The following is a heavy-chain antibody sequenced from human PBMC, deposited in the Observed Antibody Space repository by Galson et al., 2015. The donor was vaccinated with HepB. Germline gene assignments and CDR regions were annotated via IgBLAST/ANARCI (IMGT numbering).Heavy chain of an antibody. Sequence: SLRLSCAASGFTFSSYAMSWVRQAPGKGLEWVSAIRSSGDRTFYADSVKGRFTISRDNSKNTVYLQMNSLRAEDTAVYYCAKELPPDTISGLVTIDHWGQGTLVTVSS. D-gene: IGHD3-3*01. J-gene: IGHJ4*02. V-gene: IGHV3-23*01. CDR1: GFTFSSYA. CDR2: IRSSGDRT. CDR3: AKELPPDTISGLVTIDH.